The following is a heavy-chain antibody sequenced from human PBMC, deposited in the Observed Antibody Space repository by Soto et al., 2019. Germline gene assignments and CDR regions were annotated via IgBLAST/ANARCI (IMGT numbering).Heavy chain of an antibody. CDR2: ISYDGSNK. V-gene: IGHV3-30*18. D-gene: IGHD5-12*01. CDR3: AKDRFEWLRP. CDR1: GFTFSSYG. J-gene: IGHJ5*02. Sequence: GGSLRLSCAASGFTFSSYGMHWVRQAPGKGLEWVAVISYDGSNKYYADSVKGRFTISRDNSKNTLYLQMNSLRAEDTAVYYCAKDRFEWLRPWGQGTLVTVSS.